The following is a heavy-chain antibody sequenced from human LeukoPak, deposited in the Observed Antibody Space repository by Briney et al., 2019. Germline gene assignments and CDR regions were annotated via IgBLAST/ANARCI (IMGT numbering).Heavy chain of an antibody. D-gene: IGHD1/OR15-1a*01. CDR1: GYTFTAYY. V-gene: IGHV1-2*02. CDR2: INPNNCDT. Sequence: ASVKVSCKASGYTFTAYYVHWVRQPPGQGLDWMGWINPNNCDTNNAQKFQDRVTMSRDTSMNTAYMELRRLRSDDMAVYYCVRGRGTYQVSLLLRDNDYWGQGILLTVSS. CDR3: VRGRGTYQVSLLLRDNDY. J-gene: IGHJ4*02.